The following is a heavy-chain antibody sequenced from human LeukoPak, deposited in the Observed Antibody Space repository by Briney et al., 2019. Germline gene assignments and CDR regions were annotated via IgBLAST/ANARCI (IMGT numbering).Heavy chain of an antibody. J-gene: IGHJ6*03. D-gene: IGHD3-16*01. CDR2: IYKSGST. Sequence: SQTLSLTCTVSGASITSGAYYWTWIRQPPGKGLEWIGYIYKSGSTKYNPFLKSRVSFSLDTTKNQLSLKLTSVTAADTAVYYCARGGVGYYYMDVWGKGTTVIVSS. CDR1: GASITSGAYY. CDR3: ARGGVGYYYMDV. V-gene: IGHV4-61*08.